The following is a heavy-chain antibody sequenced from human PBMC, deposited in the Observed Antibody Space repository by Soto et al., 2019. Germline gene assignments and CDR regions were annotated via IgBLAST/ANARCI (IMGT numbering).Heavy chain of an antibody. CDR2: IIPLYGRT. D-gene: IGHD6-19*01. V-gene: IGHV1-69*18. Sequence: QVQLVQSGPEVRNPGSSVRVSCKASGGTFSTHAINWVRQAPGQGLEWVGMIIPLYGRTNYAQKLQGRGTITADESSRTATLDLSSPTAEDTAVYCCAREGGGWASGECDDWGQGTQVTISS. J-gene: IGHJ4*02. CDR1: GGTFSTHA. CDR3: AREGGGWASGECDD.